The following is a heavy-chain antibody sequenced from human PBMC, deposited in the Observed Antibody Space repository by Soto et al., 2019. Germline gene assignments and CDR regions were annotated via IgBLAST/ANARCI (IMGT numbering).Heavy chain of an antibody. CDR3: AKETSYDSSGYYHYYFDY. V-gene: IGHV3-23*01. CDR1: GFTFSSYA. J-gene: IGHJ4*02. Sequence: PGGSLRLSCAASGFTFSSYAMSWVRQAPGKGMEWVSAISGSGGSTYYADSVKGRFTISRDNSKHTLYLQMNSLRAEDTAVYYCAKETSYDSSGYYHYYFDYWGQGTLVTVSS. D-gene: IGHD3-22*01. CDR2: ISGSGGST.